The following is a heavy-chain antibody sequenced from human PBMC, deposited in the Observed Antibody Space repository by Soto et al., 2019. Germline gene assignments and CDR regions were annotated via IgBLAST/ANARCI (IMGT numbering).Heavy chain of an antibody. CDR2: IYGHDDK. Sequence: QITLKESGPPLVKPTQTLTLTCTLSGFSLNTRGEGVGWIRQPPGKALEWHALIYGHDDKHYRPSLKSRLTITQDTSKNLVVLTMTNMDPVDTGTYYCAHRQGVTDWGRYWGQGTLVTVSS. CDR3: AHRQGVTDWGRY. CDR1: GFSLNTRGEG. D-gene: IGHD7-27*01. V-gene: IGHV2-5*01. J-gene: IGHJ4*02.